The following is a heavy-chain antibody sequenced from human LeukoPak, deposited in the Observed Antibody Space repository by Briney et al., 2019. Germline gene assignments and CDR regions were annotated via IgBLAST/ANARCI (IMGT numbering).Heavy chain of an antibody. D-gene: IGHD5-24*01. CDR1: GYPFTTSW. CDR3: AIINHPDGRVY. Sequence: HGESLKISCQGFGYPFTTSWIGWVRQLPGKGLEWTAIIYAGNSDAKYSPSFQGQVSISTDRSISTAYLHWSNLKASDTAIYYCAIINHPDGRVYWGQGTLVTVSS. J-gene: IGHJ4*02. V-gene: IGHV5-51*01. CDR2: IYAGNSDA.